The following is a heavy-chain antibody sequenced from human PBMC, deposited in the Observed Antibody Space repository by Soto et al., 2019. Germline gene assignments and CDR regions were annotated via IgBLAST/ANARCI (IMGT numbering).Heavy chain of an antibody. Sequence: VVLVQSGAEVKSLGATVKVSCQASGYSFSKFGIGWVRQAPGRGFEWVGWINNYNGHTNFAPKFKGRVSLTRDSSATTAYKELSSLTPDDSAIYFCARAEGMAPYYSYAMDVWGQGTAVTFSS. V-gene: IGHV1-18*04. CDR1: GYSFSKFG. CDR2: INNYNGHT. CDR3: ARAEGMAPYYSYAMDV. J-gene: IGHJ6*02.